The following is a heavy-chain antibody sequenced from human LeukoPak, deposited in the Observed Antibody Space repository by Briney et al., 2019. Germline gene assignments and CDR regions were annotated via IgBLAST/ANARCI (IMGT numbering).Heavy chain of an antibody. CDR1: LDSTTSNF. J-gene: IGHJ4*02. V-gene: IGHV4-4*02. D-gene: IGHD1-14*01. CDR3: AREILGGFNPGAY. Sequence: SETLSLTCTVSLDSTTSNFWSWVRQPPGKGLEWIGEIHRSGSPNYNPSLQSRVTISIDRSRNQVALELSSVTAADTAVYYCAREILGGFNPGAYWGQGTLVTVSS. CDR2: IHRSGSP.